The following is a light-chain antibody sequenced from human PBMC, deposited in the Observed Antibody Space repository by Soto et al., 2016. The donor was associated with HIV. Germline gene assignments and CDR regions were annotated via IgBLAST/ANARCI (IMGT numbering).Light chain of an antibody. CDR3: QQVQTTFTLGT. Sequence: DIQMTQSPSSVSAHVGDTVTITCRASQGVGSWLAWYQQRVGTAPRLLIHAASILEIGVPSRFRGSGSGTDFILTINNLQPXILTNLLCQQVQTTFTLGTFG. CDR2: AAS. V-gene: IGKV1-12*01. J-gene: IGKJ3*01. CDR1: QGVGSW.